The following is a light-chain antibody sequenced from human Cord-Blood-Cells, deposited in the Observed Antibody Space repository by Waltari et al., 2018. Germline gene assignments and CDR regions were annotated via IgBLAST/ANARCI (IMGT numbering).Light chain of an antibody. J-gene: IGKJ4*01. Sequence: DIQMTQSPSSLSASVGYRVTITCRESQTISSYLNWYQQKPGKAPKLLIYAASSLQSGVPSRFSGSGSGKDFTLTISSLQPEDFATYYCQQSYSTPLTFGGGTKVEIK. CDR1: QTISSY. V-gene: IGKV1-39*01. CDR3: QQSYSTPLT. CDR2: AAS.